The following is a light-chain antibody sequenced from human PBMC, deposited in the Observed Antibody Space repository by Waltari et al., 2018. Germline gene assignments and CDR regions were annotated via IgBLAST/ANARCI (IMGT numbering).Light chain of an antibody. CDR3: QQYGSSPPDT. J-gene: IGKJ2*01. CDR2: GAS. V-gene: IGKV3-20*01. Sequence: EIVLTQSPGTLSLSPGERATLPCRASQSVSSSYLAWYQQKPGQAPRHLIYGASSRATGIPDRFIGSASGTDCTLTISRLEPEDFAVYYCQQYGSSPPDTFGQGTKLEIK. CDR1: QSVSSSY.